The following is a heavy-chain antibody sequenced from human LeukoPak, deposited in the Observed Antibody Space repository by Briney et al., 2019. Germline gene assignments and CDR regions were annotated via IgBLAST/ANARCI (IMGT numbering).Heavy chain of an antibody. D-gene: IGHD6-6*01. CDR3: ARDPYSSTWSYGMDV. CDR1: GFTFSSYW. V-gene: IGHV3-7*05. Sequence: GGALRLSCAASGFTFSSYWMSWVRQAPGKGLEWVANIKQDGSEEVYVDSVRGRFTISRDNAKNSLFLQMNTLRAEDTAVYYCARDPYSSTWSYGMDVWGQGTTVTVSS. CDR2: IKQDGSEE. J-gene: IGHJ6*02.